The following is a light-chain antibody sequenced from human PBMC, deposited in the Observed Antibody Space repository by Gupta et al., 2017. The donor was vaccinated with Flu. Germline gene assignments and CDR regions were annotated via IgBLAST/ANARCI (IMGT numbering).Light chain of an antibody. J-gene: IGKJ1*01. CDR3: QQYYSTPWT. CDR1: QNVLYISNNKNY. CDR2: WAS. V-gene: IGKV4-1*01. Sequence: DIVMTQPSDSLAVSLGERATSNCKSSQNVLYISNNKNYLAWYQQKPGQPPKLLISWASTRESGVPDRFSGSGSGTDFTLTISSLQAEDVAVYYCQQYYSTPWTFGQGTSVEIK.